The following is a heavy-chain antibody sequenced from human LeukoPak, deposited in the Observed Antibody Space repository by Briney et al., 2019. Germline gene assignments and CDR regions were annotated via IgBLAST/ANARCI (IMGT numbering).Heavy chain of an antibody. CDR3: VRDPSSGWGFDP. Sequence: ASVKVSCKTSGYTFSDYYIHWVRQAPGQGLEWMGWINPNSGGTDYAHKFQGRVTMTGDTSIRTAYMELSGLTSDDTAVYYCVRDPSSGWGFDPWGQGTLVTVSS. J-gene: IGHJ5*02. D-gene: IGHD6-19*01. CDR2: INPNSGGT. V-gene: IGHV1-2*02. CDR1: GYTFSDYY.